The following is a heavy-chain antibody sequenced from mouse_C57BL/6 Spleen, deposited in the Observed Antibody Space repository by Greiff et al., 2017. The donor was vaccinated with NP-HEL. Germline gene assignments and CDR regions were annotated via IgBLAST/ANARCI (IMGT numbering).Heavy chain of an antibody. J-gene: IGHJ2*01. D-gene: IGHD1-1*01. Sequence: QVQLQQSGAELVKPGASVKMSCKASGYTFTSYWITWVKQRPGQGLEWIGDIYPGSGSTNYNGKFKSKATLTVDTSSSTAYMQLSSLTSEDSAVYYCARGNYYGSSPRSYWGQGTTLTVSS. CDR3: ARGNYYGSSPRSY. CDR1: GYTFTSYW. CDR2: IYPGSGST. V-gene: IGHV1-55*01.